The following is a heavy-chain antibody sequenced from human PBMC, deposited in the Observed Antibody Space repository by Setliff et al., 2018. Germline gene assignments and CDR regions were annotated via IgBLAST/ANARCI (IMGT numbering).Heavy chain of an antibody. CDR1: GGSISSYY. Sequence: SETLSLTCTVSGGSISSYYWSWIRQPPGKGLEWIGYIYSSGSTNYNPSLKSRVTISVDTSKNQLSLKLSSVTAADTAVYYCARDQGYCGSASCYAQLWFDPWGQGTLVTVLL. J-gene: IGHJ5*02. CDR3: ARDQGYCGSASCYAQLWFDP. V-gene: IGHV4-4*08. D-gene: IGHD2-2*01. CDR2: IYSSGST.